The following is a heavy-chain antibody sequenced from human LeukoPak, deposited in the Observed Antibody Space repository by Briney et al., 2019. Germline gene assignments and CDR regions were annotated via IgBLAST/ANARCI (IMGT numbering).Heavy chain of an antibody. CDR2: INRDGSGT. Sequence: PGGSLRLSCAASGFTFSSYWMHWVRQPSGKGLVWVSRINRDGSGTSYVDSVKGRFTISRDNAKNTLYLQMNSLRVEDTAVYYCARDFGYSLDYWGQGTLVTVSS. CDR1: GFTFSSYW. D-gene: IGHD4-11*01. CDR3: ARDFGYSLDY. V-gene: IGHV3-74*01. J-gene: IGHJ4*02.